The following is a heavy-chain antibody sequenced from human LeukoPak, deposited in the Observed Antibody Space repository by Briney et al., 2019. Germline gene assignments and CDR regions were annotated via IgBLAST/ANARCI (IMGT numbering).Heavy chain of an antibody. Sequence: AASVKVSCKASGYTFTSYAISWVRQAPGQGLEWMGRIIPILGIANHAQKFQGRVTITADKSTSTAYMELSSLRSEDTAVYYCARDGIAAAGIFSDGPDDAFDIWGQGTMVTVSS. D-gene: IGHD6-13*01. CDR3: ARDGIAAAGIFSDGPDDAFDI. V-gene: IGHV1-69*04. CDR1: GYTFTSYA. CDR2: IIPILGIA. J-gene: IGHJ3*02.